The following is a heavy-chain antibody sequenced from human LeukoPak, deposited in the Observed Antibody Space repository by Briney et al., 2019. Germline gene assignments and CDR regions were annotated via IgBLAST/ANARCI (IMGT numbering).Heavy chain of an antibody. Sequence: GGSLRLSCAASGFTFSSYGMHWVGQAPGKGVEGVAVISYDGTNKFYADSVKGRFTISRDNSKNTLFLQMTSLRAGDTAVYYCAKELYSTTWFDYWGQGTLVTVSS. J-gene: IGHJ5*01. CDR1: GFTFSSYG. CDR3: AKELYSTTWFDY. CDR2: ISYDGTNK. V-gene: IGHV3-30*18. D-gene: IGHD6-13*01.